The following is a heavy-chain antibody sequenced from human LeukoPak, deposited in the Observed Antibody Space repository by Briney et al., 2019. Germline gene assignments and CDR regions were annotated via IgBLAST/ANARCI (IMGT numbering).Heavy chain of an antibody. CDR2: IYYSRST. CDR1: GGSISSYY. Sequence: SETLSLTCTVSGGSISSYYWSWIRQPPGKGLEWIGYIYYSRSTNYNPSLKSRVTISVDTSKNQFPLKLSSVTAADTAVYYCARRDTSSWYKDDAFDIWGQGTMVTVSS. D-gene: IGHD6-13*01. J-gene: IGHJ3*02. CDR3: ARRDTSSWYKDDAFDI. V-gene: IGHV4-59*08.